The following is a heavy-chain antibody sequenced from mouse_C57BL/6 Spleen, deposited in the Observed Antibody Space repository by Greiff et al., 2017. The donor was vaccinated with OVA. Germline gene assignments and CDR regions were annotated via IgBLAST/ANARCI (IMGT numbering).Heavy chain of an antibody. J-gene: IGHJ2*01. CDR3: ARVTTMVTTGYYFDY. D-gene: IGHD2-2*01. CDR1: GYTFTDYY. V-gene: IGHV1-77*01. Sequence: VQLQQSGAELVKPGASVKISCKASGYTFTDYYINWVKQRPGQGLEWIGKIGPGSGSTYYNEKFKGKATLTADKSSSTAYMQLSSLTSEDSAVYCCARVTTMVTTGYYFDYWGQGTTLTVSS. CDR2: IGPGSGST.